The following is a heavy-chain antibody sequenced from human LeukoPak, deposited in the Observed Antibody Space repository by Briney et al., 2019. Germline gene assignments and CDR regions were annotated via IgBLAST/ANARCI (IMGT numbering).Heavy chain of an antibody. CDR2: INSDGSST. CDR3: ARVPITLAGTKDAKYFQH. CDR1: GFTFSRYW. D-gene: IGHD6-19*01. Sequence: GGSLRLSYAASGFTFSRYWMHWVRQAPGKGLVWVSRINSDGSSTSYADSVKGRFTISRDNAKNTLYLQMNSLRAEDTAVYYCARVPITLAGTKDAKYFQHWGQGTLVTVSS. J-gene: IGHJ1*01. V-gene: IGHV3-74*01.